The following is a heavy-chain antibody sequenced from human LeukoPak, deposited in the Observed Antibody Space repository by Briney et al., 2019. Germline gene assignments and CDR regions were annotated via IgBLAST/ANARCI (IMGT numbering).Heavy chain of an antibody. Sequence: PSETLSLTGTVSGGSISSSSYYWGWIRQPPGKGLEWIGSIYYSGSTYYNPSLKSRVTISVDTSKNQFSLKLSSVTAADTAVYYCARQGSGWYGSDYYYYYYMDVWGKGTTVTVSS. D-gene: IGHD6-19*01. CDR1: GGSISSSSYY. V-gene: IGHV4-39*01. CDR2: IYYSGST. J-gene: IGHJ6*03. CDR3: ARQGSGWYGSDYYYYYYMDV.